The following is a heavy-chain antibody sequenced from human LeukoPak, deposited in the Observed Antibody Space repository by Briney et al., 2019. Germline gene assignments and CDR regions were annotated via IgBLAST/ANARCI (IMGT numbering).Heavy chain of an antibody. D-gene: IGHD3-10*01. Sequence: PGGSLRLSCAASGFTFSSYWMIWVRQAPGKGLEGVANIKQDGSEKYYVDSVKGRFTISRDNAKNSLYLQMNSLRAEDTAVYYCASSDYYGSGIYDYWGQGTLVTVSS. V-gene: IGHV3-7*01. CDR1: GFTFSSYW. J-gene: IGHJ4*02. CDR2: IKQDGSEK. CDR3: ASSDYYGSGIYDY.